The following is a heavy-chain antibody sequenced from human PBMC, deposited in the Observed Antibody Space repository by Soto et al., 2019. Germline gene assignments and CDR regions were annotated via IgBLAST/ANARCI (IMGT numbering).Heavy chain of an antibody. CDR1: GGSFSGYY. V-gene: IGHV4-34*01. Sequence: PSETLSLTCAVYGGSFSGYYWSWIRQPPGKGLEWIGEINHSGSTNYNPSLKSRVTISVDTSKNQFSLKLSSVTAADTAVYYCARHRGIYGSGRYYGFDYWGQGTLVTVSS. J-gene: IGHJ4*02. D-gene: IGHD3-10*01. CDR2: INHSGST. CDR3: ARHRGIYGSGRYYGFDY.